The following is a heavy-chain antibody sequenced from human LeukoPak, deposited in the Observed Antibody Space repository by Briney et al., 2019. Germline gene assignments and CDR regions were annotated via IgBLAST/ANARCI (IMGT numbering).Heavy chain of an antibody. D-gene: IGHD5-18*01. CDR1: GFTFSNAW. V-gene: IGHV3-15*01. J-gene: IGHJ4*02. CDR2: IKSRADGGTT. Sequence: PGGSLRLSCAASGFTFSNAWMSWVRQAPGKGLEWVGRIKSRADGGTTDYAAPVKGRFTISRDDSKNTLYLQMNSLKTEDAAVYYCTTEDGYSFGYPQTEGLRWGQGTLVTVSS. CDR3: TTEDGYSFGYPQTEGLR.